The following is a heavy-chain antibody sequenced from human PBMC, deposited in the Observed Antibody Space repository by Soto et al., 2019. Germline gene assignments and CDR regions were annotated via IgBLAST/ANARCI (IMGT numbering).Heavy chain of an antibody. V-gene: IGHV4-31*03. CDR2: IYYSGST. CDR1: GGSISTGGYY. Sequence: QVQLQESGPGLVKPSQTLSLTCTVSGGSISTGGYYWTWIRQHPGKGLKWIGYIYYSGSTYYNPSLKSRVTIAVDTSKHQFSLKLSSVTAADTAVYYCARGLSETLFDNWGQGTLVTVSS. J-gene: IGHJ4*02. CDR3: ARGLSETLFDN.